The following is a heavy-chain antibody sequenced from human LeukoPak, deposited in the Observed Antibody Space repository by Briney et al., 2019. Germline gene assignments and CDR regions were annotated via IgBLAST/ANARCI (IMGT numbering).Heavy chain of an antibody. V-gene: IGHV3-23*01. CDR1: RFTFSNYA. J-gene: IGHJ4*02. D-gene: IGHD3-22*01. CDR2: ISTTGGST. Sequence: GGSLRLSCAAPRFTFSNYAMSWVRQAPGKGVEWVSAISTTGGSTYYADSVKGRFTISRDNSKNTLYLQMNNLRAEDTAVYYCAKDPLSHYHDSSAYKDYWGQGTLVTVSS. CDR3: AKDPLSHYHDSSAYKDY.